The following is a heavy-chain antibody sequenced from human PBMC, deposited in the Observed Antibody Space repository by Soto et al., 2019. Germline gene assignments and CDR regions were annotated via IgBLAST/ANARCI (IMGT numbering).Heavy chain of an antibody. V-gene: IGHV4-4*07. CDR3: ARDNYYDSSGYYYGRYYYGMDV. CDR2: IYTSGST. J-gene: IGHJ6*02. Sequence: LSLTCTVSGGSISSYYWSWIRQPAGKGLEWIGRIYTSGSTNYNPSLKSRVTMSVDTSKNQFSLKLSSVTAADTAVYYCARDNYYDSSGYYYGRYYYGMDVWGQGTTVTVSS. D-gene: IGHD3-22*01. CDR1: GGSISSYY.